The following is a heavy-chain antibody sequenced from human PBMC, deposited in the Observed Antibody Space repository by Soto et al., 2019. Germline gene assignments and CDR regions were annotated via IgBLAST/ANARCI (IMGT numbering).Heavy chain of an antibody. CDR2: IFSGGGGT. D-gene: IGHD2-15*01. CDR1: GFTISAYT. V-gene: IGHV3-23*01. Sequence: PGGSLRLSCSASGFTISAYTMGWLRLSTGKGLEWVSTIFSGGGGTQFADSVTGRFSISRDNSRNQMYLQMNSLRVDDTALYYCERDRQPDGIWTFDYWGRGVLVTVSS. CDR3: ERDRQPDGIWTFDY. J-gene: IGHJ4*02.